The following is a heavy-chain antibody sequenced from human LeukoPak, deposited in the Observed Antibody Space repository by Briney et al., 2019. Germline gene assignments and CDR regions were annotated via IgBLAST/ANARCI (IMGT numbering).Heavy chain of an antibody. D-gene: IGHD4/OR15-4a*01. J-gene: IGHJ5*02. V-gene: IGHV4-39*07. CDR3: ARRDYAAWFDP. CDR1: GDSITSGAYY. CDR2: VYYSGSI. Sequence: PSETLSLTCSVSGDSITSGAYYWAWLRQPPGKGLEWIGSVYYSGSIKCNPSLKGRVSISRDMSKNQFSLNLNSVNATDTAVYYCARRDYAAWFDPWGQGTLVTVSS.